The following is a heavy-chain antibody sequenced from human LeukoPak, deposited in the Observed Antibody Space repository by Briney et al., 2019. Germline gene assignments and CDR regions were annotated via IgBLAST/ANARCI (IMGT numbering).Heavy chain of an antibody. CDR3: ATSEENIVVVTAIGWYFDL. CDR1: GGPISSSSYY. J-gene: IGHJ2*01. V-gene: IGHV4-39*01. D-gene: IGHD2-21*02. CDR2: IYYSGST. Sequence: SETLSLTCTVSGGPISSSSYYWGWIRQPPGKGLEWIGSIYYSGSTYYNPSLKSRVTISVDTSKNQFSLKLSSVTAADTAVYYCATSEENIVVVTAIGWYFDLWGRGTLVTVSS.